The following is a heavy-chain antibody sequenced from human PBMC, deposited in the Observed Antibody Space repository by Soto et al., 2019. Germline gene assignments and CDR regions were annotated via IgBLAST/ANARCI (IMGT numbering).Heavy chain of an antibody. D-gene: IGHD6-19*01. CDR2: ISGSSRYT. V-gene: IGHV3-11*06. CDR1: GFNFSDHY. CDR3: ARHTSGWHYYDY. Sequence: SLRLSCASSGFNFSDHYMNWIRQAPGKGLELVSYISGSSRYTNFADSVKGRSTISRDNAKNSLYLQMNSLRAEDTAVYYCARHTSGWHYYDYWGQGTPVTVSS. J-gene: IGHJ4*02.